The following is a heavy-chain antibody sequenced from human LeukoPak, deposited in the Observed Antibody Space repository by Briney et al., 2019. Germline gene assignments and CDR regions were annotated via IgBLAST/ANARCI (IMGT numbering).Heavy chain of an antibody. Sequence: PSETLSLTCTVSGGSISSYYWSWIRQPPGKGLEWIGYIYYSGSTNYNPSLKSRVTISVDTSKNQFSLKLSSVTAADTAVYYCARAQFYDYVWGRPGPFDYWGQGTLVTVSS. J-gene: IGHJ4*02. CDR1: GGSISSYY. V-gene: IGHV4-59*01. CDR2: IYYSGST. CDR3: ARAQFYDYVWGRPGPFDY. D-gene: IGHD3-16*01.